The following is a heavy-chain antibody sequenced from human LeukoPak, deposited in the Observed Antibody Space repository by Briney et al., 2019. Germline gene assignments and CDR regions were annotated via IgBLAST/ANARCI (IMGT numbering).Heavy chain of an antibody. CDR1: GFTFSSYA. CDR2: ISYDGSNK. V-gene: IGHV3-30*04. Sequence: SGGSLRLSCAASGFTFSSYAMHWVRQAPGKGLEWVAVISYDGSNKYYADSVKGRFTISRDNSKNTLYLQMNSLRAEDTAVYYCASPIAAAGTDYWGQGTLVTVSS. CDR3: ASPIAAAGTDY. J-gene: IGHJ4*02. D-gene: IGHD6-13*01.